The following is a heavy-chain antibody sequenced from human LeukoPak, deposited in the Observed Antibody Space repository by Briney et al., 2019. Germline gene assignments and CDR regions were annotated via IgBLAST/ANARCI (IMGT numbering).Heavy chain of an antibody. CDR3: AREKADGESKRPDAFDI. Sequence: SETLSLTCTVSGGSISSGGYYWSWIRQPAGKGLEWIGRIYTSGSTNYNPSLKSRVTISVDTSKNQFSLKLSSVTAADTAVYYCAREKADGESKRPDAFDIWGQGTMVTVSS. V-gene: IGHV4-61*02. CDR2: IYTSGST. J-gene: IGHJ3*02. CDR1: GGSISSGGYY. D-gene: IGHD3-10*01.